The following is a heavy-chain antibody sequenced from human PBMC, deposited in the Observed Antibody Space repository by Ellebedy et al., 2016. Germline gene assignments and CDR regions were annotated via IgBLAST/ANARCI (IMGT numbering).Heavy chain of an antibody. V-gene: IGHV3-21*01. Sequence: GESLKISCAASGFTFSSYSMNWVRQAPGKGLEWVSSISSSSSYIYYADSVKGRFTISRDNSKNTLYLQMNSLRAEDTAVYYCARDGAGSGYDGHYYGMDVWGQGTTVTVSS. CDR1: GFTFSSYS. CDR2: ISSSSSYI. D-gene: IGHD5-12*01. CDR3: ARDGAGSGYDGHYYGMDV. J-gene: IGHJ6*02.